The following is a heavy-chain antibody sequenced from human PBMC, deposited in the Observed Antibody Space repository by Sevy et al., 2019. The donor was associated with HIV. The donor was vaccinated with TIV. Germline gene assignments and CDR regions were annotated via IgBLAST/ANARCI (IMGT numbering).Heavy chain of an antibody. CDR3: ARPRTYYDFWRGYPPFDY. V-gene: IGHV1-69*13. CDR1: GGTFSSYA. D-gene: IGHD3-3*01. J-gene: IGHJ4*02. Sequence: SVKVSCKASGGTFSSYAITWVRQAPGQGLEWMGGIDPIFGTANYAQKFQGRLTITADESTSTAYMELSSLRSEDTAVYYCARPRTYYDFWRGYPPFDYWGQGTLVTVSS. CDR2: IDPIFGTA.